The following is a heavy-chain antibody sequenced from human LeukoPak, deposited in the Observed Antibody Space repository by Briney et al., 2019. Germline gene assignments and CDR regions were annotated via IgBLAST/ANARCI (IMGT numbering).Heavy chain of an antibody. J-gene: IGHJ4*02. D-gene: IGHD2-2*01. CDR3: ASTSAPYCSSPSCYLDY. CDR2: IRYDGTNK. Sequence: TGGSLRLSCAASGFTFSSYGMHWVRQAPGKGLEWAAFIRYDGTNKYYADSVKGRFTISRDNSKNTLYLQMNSLRAEDTAVYYCASTSAPYCSSPSCYLDYWGQGTLVTVSS. V-gene: IGHV3-30*02. CDR1: GFTFSSYG.